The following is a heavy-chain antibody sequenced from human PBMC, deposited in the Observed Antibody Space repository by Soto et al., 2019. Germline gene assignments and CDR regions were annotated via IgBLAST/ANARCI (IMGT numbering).Heavy chain of an antibody. CDR3: ARASNSYGFDY. CDR2: ISSNGGST. D-gene: IGHD5-18*01. J-gene: IGHJ4*02. V-gene: IGHV3-64*01. CDR1: GFTFSSYA. Sequence: EVQLVESGGGLVQPGGPLRLSCAASGFTFSSYAMHWVRQAPGKGLEYVSAISSNGGSTYYANSVKRRFTISRDKSMNTLYLQMGSLRAEDMAVYYCARASNSYGFDYWGQGTLVTVSS.